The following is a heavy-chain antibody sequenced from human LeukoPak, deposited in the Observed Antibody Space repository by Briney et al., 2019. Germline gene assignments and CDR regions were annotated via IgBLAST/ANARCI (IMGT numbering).Heavy chain of an antibody. CDR2: INPNSGGT. D-gene: IGHD3-10*01. Sequence: ASVRVSCKASGYTFGGYYMHWVRQAPGQGLEWMGWINPNSGGTNYAQKFQGRVTMTRDTSISTAYMELSRLRSDDTAVYYCARVGLLWFGEFPPFFDYWGQGTLVTVSS. CDR1: GYTFGGYY. CDR3: ARVGLLWFGEFPPFFDY. J-gene: IGHJ4*02. V-gene: IGHV1-2*02.